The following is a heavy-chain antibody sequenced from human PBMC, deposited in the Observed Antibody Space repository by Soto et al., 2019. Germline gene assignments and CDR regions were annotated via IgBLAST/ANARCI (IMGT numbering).Heavy chain of an antibody. CDR1: GFTFSSYA. D-gene: IGHD3-22*01. CDR3: ASPPYDSSGYSEYFQH. Sequence: SCAASGFTFSSYAMHWVRQAPGKGLEWVAVISYDGSNKYYSDSVKGRFTISRDNSKNTLXXXMXXXRXEXXAVXYXASPPYDSSGYSEYFQHWAQGTLVTVSS. CDR2: ISYDGSNK. J-gene: IGHJ1*01. V-gene: IGHV3-30-3*01.